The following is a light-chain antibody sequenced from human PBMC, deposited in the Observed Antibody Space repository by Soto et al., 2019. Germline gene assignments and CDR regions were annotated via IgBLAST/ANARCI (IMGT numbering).Light chain of an antibody. CDR2: KAS. CDR1: QSISSG. Sequence: DIQMTQSPSTLSASVGDRVTSTCRASQSISSGLAWYQQKPGKAPKLLIYKASSLESGVPSRFSGSGSGTEFTLTISSLQPDDVATYYCQQYNIYSGTFGQGTKLEIK. CDR3: QQYNIYSGT. V-gene: IGKV1-5*03. J-gene: IGKJ2*01.